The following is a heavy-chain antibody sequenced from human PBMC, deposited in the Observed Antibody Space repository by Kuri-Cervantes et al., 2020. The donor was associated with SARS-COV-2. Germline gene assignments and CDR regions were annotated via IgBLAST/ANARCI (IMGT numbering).Heavy chain of an antibody. J-gene: IGHJ6*03. CDR3: ARAAVDSLYYYYYMDV. CDR1: GVTFSSYG. D-gene: IGHD3/OR15-3a*01. CDR2: IRYDGSNK. V-gene: IGHV3-30*02. Sequence: GGSLRLSCAASGVTFSSYGMHWVRQAPGKGLEWVAFIRYDGSNKYYADSVKGRFTISRDNAKNSLYLQMNSLRAEDTAVYYCARAAVDSLYYYYYMDVWGKGTTVTVSS.